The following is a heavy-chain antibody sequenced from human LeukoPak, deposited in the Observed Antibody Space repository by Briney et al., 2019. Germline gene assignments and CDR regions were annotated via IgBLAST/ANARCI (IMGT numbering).Heavy chain of an antibody. Sequence: GGSLRLSCAASGFTFSSYWMSWVRQAPGKGLEWVANIKQDGSEKYYVDSVKGRFTISRDNAKNSLYLQMNSLRAEDTAVYYCARGVDCSSTSCYVEYYYYYMDVWGKGTTVTVSS. J-gene: IGHJ6*03. V-gene: IGHV3-7*03. CDR2: IKQDGSEK. CDR3: ARGVDCSSTSCYVEYYYYYMDV. D-gene: IGHD2-2*01. CDR1: GFTFSSYW.